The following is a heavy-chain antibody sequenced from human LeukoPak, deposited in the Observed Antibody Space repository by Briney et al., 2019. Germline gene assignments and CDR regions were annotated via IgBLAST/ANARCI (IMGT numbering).Heavy chain of an antibody. CDR1: GYTFTSYY. J-gene: IGHJ6*03. V-gene: IGHV1-46*01. CDR2: INPSGGST. CDR3: ARVYGGATPHLRGYMDV. D-gene: IGHD1-26*01. Sequence: GASVKVSCKASGYTFTSYYMHWVRQAPGQGLEWMGIINPSGGSTSYAQKFQGRVTMTRDMSTSTVYMELSSLRSEDTAVYYCARVYGGATPHLRGYMDVWGRGTTVTVSS.